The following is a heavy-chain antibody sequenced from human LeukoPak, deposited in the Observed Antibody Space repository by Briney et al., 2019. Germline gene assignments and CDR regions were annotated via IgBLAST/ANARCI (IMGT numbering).Heavy chain of an antibody. CDR2: IWYDGSNK. Sequence: GGSLRLSCATSGFTFRSHAMHWVRQSPGKGLEWVAQIWYDGSNKYYADSVKGRFSVSRDNSKNTLYLQMNSLRAEDTAVYYCARDDDHYYYGMDVWGQGTTVTVSS. CDR3: ARDDDHYYYGMDV. J-gene: IGHJ6*02. CDR1: GFTFRSHA. V-gene: IGHV3-33*01.